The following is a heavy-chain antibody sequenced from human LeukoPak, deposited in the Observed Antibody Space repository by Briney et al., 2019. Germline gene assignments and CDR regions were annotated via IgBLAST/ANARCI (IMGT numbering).Heavy chain of an antibody. J-gene: IGHJ6*02. CDR2: MSSRSGII. CDR1: GFSFSDYY. Sequence: TGGSLRLSCAASGFSFSDYYMNWIRQSPGKGLEWISYMSSRSGIIYYGGSVKGRFTISRDNAKNSLYLQMNSLRPDDTAVYYCAGGVLEAQGWLQWMGTVYSMDVWGQGTPVTVSS. CDR3: AGGVLEAQGWLQWMGTVYSMDV. V-gene: IGHV3-11*01. D-gene: IGHD5-24*01.